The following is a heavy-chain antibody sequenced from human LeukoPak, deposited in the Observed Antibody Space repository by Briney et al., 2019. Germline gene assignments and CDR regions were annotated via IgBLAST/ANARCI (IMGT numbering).Heavy chain of an antibody. CDR1: GGTFSSSA. J-gene: IGHJ6*02. Sequence: GASVKVSCKTSGGTFSSSAVSWVRQAPGQGLEWMGGIIPIFGTPNYAPKFLDRVTITADESTSTGYMELTSLRSEDTAVYYCARGEPVEYHDFWSGSRNYYGMDVWGQGTTVTVPS. CDR3: ARGEPVEYHDFWSGSRNYYGMDV. D-gene: IGHD3-3*01. CDR2: IIPIFGTP. V-gene: IGHV1-69*13.